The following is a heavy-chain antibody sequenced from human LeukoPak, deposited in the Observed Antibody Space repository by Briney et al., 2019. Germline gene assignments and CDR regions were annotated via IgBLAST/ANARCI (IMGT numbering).Heavy chain of an antibody. Sequence: ASVKVSCKASGYTFTGYYMHWVRQAPGQGLEWMGWINPKSGGTNYAQKFQGRVTMTRDTSISTAYMGLGRLRSDDTAVYYCARDPTRGYDLWSGYYEGGDYWGQGTLVTVSS. CDR3: ARDPTRGYDLWSGYYEGGDY. D-gene: IGHD3-3*01. V-gene: IGHV1-2*02. CDR1: GYTFTGYY. J-gene: IGHJ4*02. CDR2: INPKSGGT.